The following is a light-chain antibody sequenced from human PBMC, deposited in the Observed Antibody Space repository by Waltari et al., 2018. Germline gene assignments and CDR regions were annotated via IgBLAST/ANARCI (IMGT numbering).Light chain of an antibody. CDR2: SSP. CDR1: RSNPGMTP. CDR3: ATWDDSLDGPV. V-gene: IGLV1-44*01. Sequence: QSVLTPPPPAPGTPGQRVNISCTGSRSNPGMTPVVWYRQFPGTTPKLLIHSSPQRPSGVPDRVSGSKSGTSASLDISGLQAEDEVDYFCATWDDSLDGPVFGGGTKLTVL. J-gene: IGLJ3*02.